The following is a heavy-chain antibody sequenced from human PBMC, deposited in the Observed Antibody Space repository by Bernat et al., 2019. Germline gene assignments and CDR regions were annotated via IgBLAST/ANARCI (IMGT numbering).Heavy chain of an antibody. V-gene: IGHV3-48*02. D-gene: IGHD5-18*01. CDR3: ARAERAYSYGFQVY. J-gene: IGHJ4*02. Sequence: EVQLVESGGGLVQPGGSLRLSCAASGFTFDSYSMNWVRQAPGKGLEWLSYISSGSSTIFYADSVKGRFTISRDNAKNSLYLRMNSLRDEDTAVYYCARAERAYSYGFQVYWGQGTLVTVSP. CDR1: GFTFDSYS. CDR2: ISSGSSTI.